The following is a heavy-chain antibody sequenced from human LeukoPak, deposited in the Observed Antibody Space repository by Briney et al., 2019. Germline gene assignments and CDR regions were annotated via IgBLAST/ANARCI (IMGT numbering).Heavy chain of an antibody. CDR2: IHSGGST. J-gene: IGHJ4*02. CDR1: GFTVSSYY. V-gene: IGHV3-53*01. CDR3: AKDDSARPYYFDY. Sequence: GGSLRLSCVASGFTVSSYYVSWVRQAPGKGLEWVSVIHSGGSTYYADSVEGRFTISRDNAKNSLYLQMNSLRAEDTAVYYCAKDDSARPYYFDYWGQGTLVTVSS. D-gene: IGHD3-22*01.